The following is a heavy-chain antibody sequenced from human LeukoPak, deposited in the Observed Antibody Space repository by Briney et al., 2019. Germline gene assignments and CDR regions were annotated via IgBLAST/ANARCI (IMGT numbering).Heavy chain of an antibody. CDR2: INPNSGVT. CDR1: GYTFTGYY. J-gene: IGHJ4*02. Sequence: ASVKVSCKASGYTFTGYYMHWVRQAPGQGLEWMGWINPNSGVTNYAQNFQGRVTMTRDTSISTAYMDLSRLRSDDTAVYYCARDRGDGSYSFGYWGQGTLVTASS. D-gene: IGHD1-26*01. V-gene: IGHV1-2*02. CDR3: ARDRGDGSYSFGY.